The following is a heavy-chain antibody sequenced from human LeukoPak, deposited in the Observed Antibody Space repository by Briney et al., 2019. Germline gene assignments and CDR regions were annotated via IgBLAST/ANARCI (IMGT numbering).Heavy chain of an antibody. V-gene: IGHV1/OR15-3*01. J-gene: IGHJ3*02. CDR2: INAGNGDT. CDR3: ASRITMVRGAPNAFDI. CDR1: GYTFTDYF. D-gene: IGHD3-10*01. Sequence: ASVKVSCKASGYTFTDYFMNWMRQAPGQRLEWMGWINAGNGDTKYSQKLQGRVTITRDTSSSTAYMQLSSLRSEDKAVYYCASRITMVRGAPNAFDIWGQGTMVTVSS.